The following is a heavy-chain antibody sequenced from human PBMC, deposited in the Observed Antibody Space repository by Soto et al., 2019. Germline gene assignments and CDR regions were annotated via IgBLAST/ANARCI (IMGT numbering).Heavy chain of an antibody. J-gene: IGHJ6*02. V-gene: IGHV1-69*12. CDR3: AKGAVAGTPTSYYYYGMDV. D-gene: IGHD6-19*01. CDR2: IIPIFGKV. CDR1: GGTFRTYA. Sequence: QVQLLQSGAEVKQPGSSVRVSCEASGGTFRTYAISWVRQAPGQGLEWMGEIIPIFGKVNYAQKFQGRVTITADESTTTVYMDLRSLTCEDTAVYYCAKGAVAGTPTSYYYYGMDVWGQGTTVTVS.